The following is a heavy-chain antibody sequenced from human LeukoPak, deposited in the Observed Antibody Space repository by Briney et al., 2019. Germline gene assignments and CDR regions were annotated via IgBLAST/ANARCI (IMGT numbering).Heavy chain of an antibody. CDR1: GFTFSNAW. D-gene: IGHD2-8*01. V-gene: IGHV3-15*01. J-gene: IGHJ4*02. CDR2: IKSKTDGGTT. CDR3: TTDIVLMVYAIRCGY. Sequence: GGSLRLSCAASGFTFSNAWMSWVRQAPGKGLEWVGRIKSKTDGGTTDYAAPVKGRFTISRGDSKNTLYLQMNSLKTEDTAVYYCTTDIVLMVYAIRCGYWGQGTLVTVSS.